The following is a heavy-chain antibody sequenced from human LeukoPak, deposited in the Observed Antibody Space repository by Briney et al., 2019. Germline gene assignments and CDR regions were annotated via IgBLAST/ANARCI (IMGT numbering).Heavy chain of an antibody. J-gene: IGHJ4*02. V-gene: IGHV4-34*01. D-gene: IGHD3-16*01. CDR2: INHSGST. Sequence: PSETLSLTCSVYGASFSGYYWSWIRQPPRNGLEWIGEINHSGSTNSNPSPTTRVTISAETYKSQRSLTMSSGSAVDTAVYYCPRSTPLVLYNYAWGSYDYWGQGTLVTASS. CDR3: PRSTPLVLYNYAWGSYDY. CDR1: GASFSGYY.